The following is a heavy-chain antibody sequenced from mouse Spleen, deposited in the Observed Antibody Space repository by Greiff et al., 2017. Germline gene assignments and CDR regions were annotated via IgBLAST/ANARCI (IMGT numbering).Heavy chain of an antibody. CDR2: ISYSGST. V-gene: IGHV3-8*02. CDR3: ARYKITTVPWDY. J-gene: IGHJ2*01. Sequence: VQLQQSGPSLVKPSQTLSLTCSVTGDSITSGYWNWIRKFPGNKLEYMGYISYSGSTYYNPSLKSRISITRDTSKNQYYLQLNSVTTEDTATYYCARYKITTVPWDYWGQGTTLTVSS. CDR1: GDSITSGY. D-gene: IGHD1-1*01.